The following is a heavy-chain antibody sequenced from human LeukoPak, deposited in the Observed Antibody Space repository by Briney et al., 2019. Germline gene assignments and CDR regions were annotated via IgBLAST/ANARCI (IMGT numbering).Heavy chain of an antibody. Sequence: ASVKVSCKASGYSITGYYMHWVRQAPGQGLEWMGVINPSGGSTRYAQKFQGRVTMTGDPSTRTVYMELSSLTSDDTAVYYCARGTTDDYWGQGTPVTVSS. D-gene: IGHD1-1*01. V-gene: IGHV1-46*01. CDR2: INPSGGST. CDR1: GYSITGYY. J-gene: IGHJ4*02. CDR3: ARGTTDDY.